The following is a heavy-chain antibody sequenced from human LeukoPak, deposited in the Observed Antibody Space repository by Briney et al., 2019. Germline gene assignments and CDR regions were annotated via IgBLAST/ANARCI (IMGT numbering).Heavy chain of an antibody. V-gene: IGHV1-2*02. CDR1: GYTFTGYY. D-gene: IGHD1-26*01. CDR3: ARDRSGISKAFDI. J-gene: IGHJ3*02. CDR2: INPNSGGT. Sequence: ASVKVSCKASGYTFTGYYMHWVRQAPGQGLEWMGWINPNSGGTNYAQKFQGRVTMTRDTSISTAYMELSRLRSDDTAVYYCARDRSGISKAFDIWGQGTMVTVSS.